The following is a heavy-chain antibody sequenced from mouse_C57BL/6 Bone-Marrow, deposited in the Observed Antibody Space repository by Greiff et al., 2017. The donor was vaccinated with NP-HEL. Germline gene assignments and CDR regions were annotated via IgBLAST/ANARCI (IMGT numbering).Heavy chain of an antibody. CDR1: GYTFTSYW. CDR2: IDPSDSYT. V-gene: IGHV1-69*01. J-gene: IGHJ3*01. D-gene: IGHD2-12*01. CDR3: ARGGYSVAY. Sequence: QVQLQQPGAELVMPGASVKLSCKASGYTFTSYWMHWVKQRPGQGLEWIGEIDPSDSYTNYNQKVKGKSTLTVDKSSSTAYMQLSSLTSEDSAVYYCARGGYSVAYWGQGTLVTVSA.